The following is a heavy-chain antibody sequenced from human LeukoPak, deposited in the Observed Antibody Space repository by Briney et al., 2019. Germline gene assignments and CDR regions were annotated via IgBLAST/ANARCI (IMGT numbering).Heavy chain of an antibody. J-gene: IGHJ4*02. CDR1: GGSISSYY. CDR3: ARLGEQWLASFDY. CDR2: IYYSGST. Sequence: SEALSLTYTVSGGSISSYYWSWIRQPPRMGLEWIGYIYYSGSTNYNPSLKSRVTITVDTSKNQFSLKLSSLTAADTAVYYCARLGEQWLASFDYWGQGTLVTVSS. D-gene: IGHD6-19*01. V-gene: IGHV4-59*01.